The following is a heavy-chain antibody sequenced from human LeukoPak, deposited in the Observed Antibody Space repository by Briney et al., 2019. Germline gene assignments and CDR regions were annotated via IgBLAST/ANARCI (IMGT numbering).Heavy chain of an antibody. CDR1: GGSFSGYC. V-gene: IGHV4-34*01. CDR2: INHSGST. J-gene: IGHJ4*02. D-gene: IGHD5-18*01. CDR3: ASRRRGYSYGYLVY. Sequence: SSETLSLTCAVYGGSFSGYCWSWIRQPPGKGLEWIGEINHSGSTNYNPSLKSRVTISVDTSKNQFSLKLSSVTAADTAVYYCASRRRGYSYGYLVYWGQGTLVTVSS.